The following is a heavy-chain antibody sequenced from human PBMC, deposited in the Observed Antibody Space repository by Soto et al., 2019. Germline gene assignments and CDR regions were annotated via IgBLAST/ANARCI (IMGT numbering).Heavy chain of an antibody. V-gene: IGHV3-21*01. CDR2: ISSSSSYI. CDR3: ARVSGSFGMDV. CDR1: GFTFSSYS. J-gene: IGHJ6*02. D-gene: IGHD1-26*01. Sequence: GGSLRLSCAASGFTFSSYSMNWVRQAPGKGLEWVSSISSSSSYIYYADSVKGRFTISRDNAKNSLYLQMNSLRAEGTAVYYCARVSGSFGMDVWGQGTTVTVSS.